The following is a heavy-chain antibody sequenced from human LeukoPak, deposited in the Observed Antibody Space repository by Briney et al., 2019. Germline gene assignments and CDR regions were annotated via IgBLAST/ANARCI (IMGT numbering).Heavy chain of an antibody. CDR2: ISYDGKHK. CDR1: GFTFSSYG. CDR3: AKDRDWGTAFDI. D-gene: IGHD7-27*01. J-gene: IGHJ3*02. Sequence: GGSLRLSCAASGFTFSSYGMHWVRQAPGKGLEWVAVISYDGKHKYFADSVKGRFTISRDNSRNTLYLQLNSLKADDTAVYYCAKDRDWGTAFDIWGQGTMVTVSS. V-gene: IGHV3-30*18.